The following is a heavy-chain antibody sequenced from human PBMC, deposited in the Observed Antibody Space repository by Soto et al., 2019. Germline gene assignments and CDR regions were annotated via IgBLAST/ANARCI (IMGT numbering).Heavy chain of an antibody. CDR2: IWYDGSNK. V-gene: IGHV3-33*01. Sequence: GGALRLSCAASGFTFSSYGMHWVRQAPGKGLEWVAVIWYDGSNKYYADSVKGRFTISRDNSKNTLYLQMNSLRAEDTAVYYCARERAWPYFDYWGQGTLVTVSS. CDR3: ARERAWPYFDY. J-gene: IGHJ4*02. CDR1: GFTFSSYG. D-gene: IGHD5-12*01.